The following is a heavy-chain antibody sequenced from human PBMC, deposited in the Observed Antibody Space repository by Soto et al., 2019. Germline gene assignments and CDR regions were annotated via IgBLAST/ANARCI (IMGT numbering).Heavy chain of an antibody. CDR2: IYHSGST. J-gene: IGHJ6*02. CDR1: GSSISSSNW. CDR3: ARSYYDSSGYYQDYYYYGMDV. V-gene: IGHV4-4*02. D-gene: IGHD3-22*01. Sequence: KTSETLSLTCAVSGSSISSSNWWSWVRQPPGKGLEWIGEIYHSGSTNYNPSLKSRVTISVDKSKNQFSLKLSSVTAADTAVYYCARSYYDSSGYYQDYYYYGMDVWGQGTTVTVSS.